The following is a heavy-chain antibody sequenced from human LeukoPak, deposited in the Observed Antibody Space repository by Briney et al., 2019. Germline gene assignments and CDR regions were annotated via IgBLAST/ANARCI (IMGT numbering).Heavy chain of an antibody. V-gene: IGHV3-15*01. J-gene: IGHJ6*02. CDR3: TTDSSSWPSYYYYGMDV. D-gene: IGHD6-13*01. CDR1: GFTFSNAW. Sequence: GGSLRLSCAASGFTFSNAWMSWVRQAPGKGLEWVGRIKSKTDCGTTHYAATVKGRFTISRDDSKNTLYLQMNSLKTEDTAVYYCTTDSSSWPSYYYYGMDVWGQGTTVTVSS. CDR2: IKSKTDCGTT.